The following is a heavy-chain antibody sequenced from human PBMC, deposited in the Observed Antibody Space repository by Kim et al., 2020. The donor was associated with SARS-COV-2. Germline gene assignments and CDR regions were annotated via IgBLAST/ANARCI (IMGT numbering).Heavy chain of an antibody. CDR1: GFTFSDYY. Sequence: GGSMRLSCAASGFTFSDYYMSWIRQAPGKGLECVSYISSSGSTIYYADSVKGRFTICRDNAKNSLYLQMNSLRAEDTAVYYCARAGEITFGGVIVIQAFDIWGQGTMVTVSS. CDR3: ARAGEITFGGVIVIQAFDI. J-gene: IGHJ3*02. CDR2: ISSSGSTI. V-gene: IGHV3-11*01. D-gene: IGHD3-16*02.